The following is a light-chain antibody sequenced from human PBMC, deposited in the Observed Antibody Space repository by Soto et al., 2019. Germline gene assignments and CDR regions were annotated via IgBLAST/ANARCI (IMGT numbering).Light chain of an antibody. Sequence: SYELTQPPSVSVAPGQTTTITCGGNNIGSKSVHWYQQKPGQAPVLVVYDDTDRPSGIPERFSGSNSGNTATLSISRVEVGDEADYYCQVWESSSDQYVFGTGTKVTVL. CDR1: NIGSKS. J-gene: IGLJ1*01. CDR3: QVWESSSDQYV. CDR2: DDT. V-gene: IGLV3-21*02.